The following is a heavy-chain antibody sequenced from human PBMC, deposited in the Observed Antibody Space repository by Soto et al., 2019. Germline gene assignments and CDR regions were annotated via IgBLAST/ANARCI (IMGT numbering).Heavy chain of an antibody. CDR1: GYTFTSYD. J-gene: IGHJ4*02. CDR3: ARVKYSSSFIDY. CDR2: MNPNSGNT. D-gene: IGHD6-6*01. Sequence: GASVKVSCKASGYTFTSYDINWVRQATGQGLEWMGWMNPNSGNTGYAQKFQGRVTMTRNTSISTANMEQSSLRSEDTAVYYCARVKYSSSFIDYWGQGTLVTVSS. V-gene: IGHV1-8*01.